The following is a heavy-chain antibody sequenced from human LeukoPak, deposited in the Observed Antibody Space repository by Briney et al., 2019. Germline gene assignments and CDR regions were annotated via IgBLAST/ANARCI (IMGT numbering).Heavy chain of an antibody. Sequence: PGESLRLSCVASGFTFSNYWMHWVRQAPGKGLVWVSRISSDGSTTDYADSVKGRFTISRDNSKNTLYLQMNSLRPEDTAVYYCARAGVSYDSSGYPLPHAFDIWGQGTMVTVSS. D-gene: IGHD3-22*01. CDR1: GFTFSNYW. CDR3: ARAGVSYDSSGYPLPHAFDI. V-gene: IGHV3-74*01. J-gene: IGHJ3*02. CDR2: ISSDGSTT.